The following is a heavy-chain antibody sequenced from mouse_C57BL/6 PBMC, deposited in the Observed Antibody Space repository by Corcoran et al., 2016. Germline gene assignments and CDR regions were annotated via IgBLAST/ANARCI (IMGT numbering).Heavy chain of an antibody. Sequence: VQLQQSGPELVKPGASVKISCKASGYTYADYYMNWVKQSHGKSLEWIGRINPYNGDTFYNQKFKGKATLTVDKSSSTAHMELRSLTSEDSAVYYCARDYGNSYFAMYYWGQATSVIVSS. D-gene: IGHD2-1*01. CDR3: ARDYGNSYFAMYY. V-gene: IGHV1-26*01. CDR2: INPYNGDT. J-gene: IGHJ4*01. CDR1: GYTYADYY.